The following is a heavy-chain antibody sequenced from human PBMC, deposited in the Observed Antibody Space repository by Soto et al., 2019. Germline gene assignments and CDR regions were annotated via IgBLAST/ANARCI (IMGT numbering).Heavy chain of an antibody. CDR3: ARLYSTRYNSVGLDV. V-gene: IGHV4-4*02. Sequence: QVQLQESGPGLVKPSGPLSLSCGVSGGSVLSTNWWTWVRQPPGKGLEWIGEIYHRGSTNYNPSLKGRVTISLDKSKNQFSLHLSPMTAADTAVYYCARLYSTRYNSVGLDVWGQGTPVTVS. J-gene: IGHJ6*02. CDR2: IYHRGST. D-gene: IGHD6-13*01. CDR1: GGSVLSTNW.